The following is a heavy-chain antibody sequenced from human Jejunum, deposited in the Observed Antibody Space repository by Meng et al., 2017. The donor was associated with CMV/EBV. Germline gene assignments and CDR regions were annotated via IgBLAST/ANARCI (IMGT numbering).Heavy chain of an antibody. V-gene: IGHV4-39*07. CDR1: GDSISSGRHF. D-gene: IGHD2-2*01. Sequence: HVQEPGPGLVKPSDTLSLTCTVSGDSISSGRHFWGWIRQAPGKGLEWIATIHYTETTHYNPSLKSRITISVDTSKNQISLKVNSVTAADTAMYYCAADISTAWFYYWGQGTLVTVSS. CDR3: AADISTAWFYY. CDR2: IHYTETT. J-gene: IGHJ4*02.